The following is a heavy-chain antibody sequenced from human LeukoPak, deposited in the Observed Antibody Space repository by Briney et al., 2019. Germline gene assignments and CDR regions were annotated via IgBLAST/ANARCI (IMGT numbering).Heavy chain of an antibody. CDR3: SRAPVIAAAGTPLDY. CDR1: GGTFISYA. D-gene: IGHD6-13*01. V-gene: IGHV1-69*06. CDR2: IIPIFGTA. Sequence: GASVKVSCKASGGTFISYAISWVRQAPGQGLEWMGGIIPIFGTANYAQKFQGRVTITADKSTSTAYMELSSLRSEDTAVYYCSRAPVIAAAGTPLDYWGQGPLVTVPS. J-gene: IGHJ4*02.